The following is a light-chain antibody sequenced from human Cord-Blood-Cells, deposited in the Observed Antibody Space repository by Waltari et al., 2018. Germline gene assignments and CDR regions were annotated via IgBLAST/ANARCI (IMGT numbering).Light chain of an antibody. J-gene: IGKJ1*01. CDR3: QQYNSYWT. CDR2: KSS. V-gene: IGKV1-5*03. CDR1: QSISSW. Sequence: DIQMTQSPSTLSASVGDRVTITCRASQSISSWLARYQQKPWKAPKLLIYKSSSLESGVLSRFSGSGDWTEFTLTISSLQPDDFATYYCQQYNSYWTFGQGTKVEIK.